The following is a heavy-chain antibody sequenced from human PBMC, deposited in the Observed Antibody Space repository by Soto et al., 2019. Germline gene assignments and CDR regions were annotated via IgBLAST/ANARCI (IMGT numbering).Heavy chain of an antibody. J-gene: IGHJ5*02. CDR2: IYATGTT. CDR1: GASISGFY. V-gene: IGHV4-4*07. Sequence: PSETLPLTCTVSGASISGFYWSWIRKSAGKGLEWIGRIYATGTTDYNPSLKSRVMMSVDTSKKQFSLKLRSVTAADTAVYYCVRDGTKTLRDWFDRWGK. CDR3: VRDGTKTLRDWFDR. D-gene: IGHD1-1*01.